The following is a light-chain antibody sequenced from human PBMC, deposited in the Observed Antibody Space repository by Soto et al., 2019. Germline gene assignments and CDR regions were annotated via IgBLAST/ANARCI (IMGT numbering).Light chain of an antibody. J-gene: IGLJ3*02. CDR1: SSDVGGYNF. CDR2: EGS. Sequence: QSVLTQPASVSGSLGQSITISCTGTSSDVGGYNFVSWYQQHPGKAPKLMIYEGSKRPSGVSNRFSGSKSGNTASLTISGLQAEDEADYYCCSYAGDSAWVFGGGTKLTVL. CDR3: CSYAGDSAWV. V-gene: IGLV2-23*01.